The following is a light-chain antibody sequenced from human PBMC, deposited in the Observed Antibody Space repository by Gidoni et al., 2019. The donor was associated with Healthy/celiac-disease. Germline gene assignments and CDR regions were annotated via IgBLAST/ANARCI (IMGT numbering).Light chain of an antibody. CDR3: QQSYSTPQT. CDR1: QSTSSY. CDR2: AAS. J-gene: IGKJ1*01. Sequence: DIQMTPSPSSLSASVGDRVTIPCRASQSTSSYLNWYQQKPGKAPKLLIYAASSLQSGVPSRFSVSGSGTDFTLTISSLQPEDFATYYCQQSYSTPQTFGQGTKVEIK. V-gene: IGKV1-39*01.